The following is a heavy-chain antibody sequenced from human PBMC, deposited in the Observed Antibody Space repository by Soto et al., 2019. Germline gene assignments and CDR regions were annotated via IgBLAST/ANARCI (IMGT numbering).Heavy chain of an antibody. CDR2: IIPIFGTA. V-gene: IGHV1-69*06. CDR3: GGGGFWSGSSRPFDP. Sequence: QVQLVQSGAEVKKPGSSVKVSCKASGGTFSSYAISWVRQAPGQGLEWMGGIIPIFGTANYAQKFQGRVTITADKSTRKPNRELQGRGSEGTAVYYGGGGGFWSGSSRPFDPWGQGTLVTVSS. D-gene: IGHD3-3*01. J-gene: IGHJ5*02. CDR1: GGTFSSYA.